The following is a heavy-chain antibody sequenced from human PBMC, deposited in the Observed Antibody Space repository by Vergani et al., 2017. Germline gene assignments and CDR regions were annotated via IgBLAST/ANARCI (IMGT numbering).Heavy chain of an antibody. V-gene: IGHV3-21*02. Sequence: EVQVVQSGGGLVKPGGSLRLSCGTSGFIFSDYNLNWVRQAPGSGLEWVASISGRSSYVNYAVSVKGRFTISRDNAKNSLFLQMNSLRAEDTAVYYCVREETFYDSVSDYLAGYFDHWGQGALVTVSS. CDR3: VREETFYDSVSDYLAGYFDH. J-gene: IGHJ4*02. D-gene: IGHD3-3*01. CDR2: ISGRSSYV. CDR1: GFIFSDYN.